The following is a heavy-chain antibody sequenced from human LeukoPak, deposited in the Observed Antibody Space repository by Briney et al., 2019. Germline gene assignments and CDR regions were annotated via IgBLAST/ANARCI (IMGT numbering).Heavy chain of an antibody. CDR2: IRYDGSNK. D-gene: IGHD6-13*01. J-gene: IGHJ4*02. V-gene: IGHV3-30*02. CDR1: GFTFSSYA. CDR3: EIAAAVVIGV. Sequence: PGGSLRLSCAASGFTFSSYAMSWVRQAPGKGLEWVAFIRYDGSNKYYADSVKGRFTISRDNSKNTLYLQMNSLRAEDTAVYYCEIAAAVVIGVWGQGTLVTVSS.